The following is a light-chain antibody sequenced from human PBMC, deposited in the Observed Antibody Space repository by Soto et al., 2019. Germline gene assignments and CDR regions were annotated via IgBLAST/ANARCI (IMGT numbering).Light chain of an antibody. CDR3: NSYTGSRTYV. V-gene: IGLV2-8*01. CDR1: SSDIGGYYY. Sequence: QSALTQPPSASGSPGQSVTISCTGTSSDIGGYYYVSWYQQHPGKAPKLMIYEVSKRPSGVSDRFSGSKSGNTASLAVSGLQAEDEADYYCNSYTGSRTYVLGTGTKVTVL. J-gene: IGLJ1*01. CDR2: EVS.